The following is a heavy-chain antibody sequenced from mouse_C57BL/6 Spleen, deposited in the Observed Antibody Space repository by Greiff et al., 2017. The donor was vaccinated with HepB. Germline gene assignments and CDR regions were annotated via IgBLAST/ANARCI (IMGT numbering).Heavy chain of an antibody. CDR2: IDPEDGDT. Sequence: EVKLEESGAELVRPGASVKLSCTASGFNIKDYYMHWVKQRPEQGLEWIGRIDPEDGDTEYAPKFQGKATMTADTSSNTAYLQLSSLTSEDTAVYYCTTAYYSNWAWFAYWGQGTLVTVSA. V-gene: IGHV14-1*01. CDR3: TTAYYSNWAWFAY. J-gene: IGHJ3*01. D-gene: IGHD2-5*01. CDR1: GFNIKDYY.